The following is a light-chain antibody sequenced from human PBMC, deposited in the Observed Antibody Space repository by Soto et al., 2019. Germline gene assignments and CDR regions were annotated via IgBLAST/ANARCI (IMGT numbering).Light chain of an antibody. Sequence: QSALTQPASVSGSPGQSITISCTGTSSDVGGYNYVSWYQQHLGKAPKLMIYDVSNRPSGVSNRFSGSKSGNTASLTISGLQAEDEADYYCSSYTSSSASYVFGTGTKVTVL. CDR2: DVS. V-gene: IGLV2-14*01. CDR1: SSDVGGYNY. J-gene: IGLJ1*01. CDR3: SSYTSSSASYV.